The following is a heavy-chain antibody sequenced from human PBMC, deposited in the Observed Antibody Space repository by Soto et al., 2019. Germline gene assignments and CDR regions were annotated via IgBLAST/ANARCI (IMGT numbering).Heavy chain of an antibody. J-gene: IGHJ5*02. D-gene: IGHD2-15*01. Sequence: ASVKVSCKASGYTLSSYGISWVRQAPGQGLEWMGWISPYNENTNYAQKLQGRVTMTTETSTSTAYMELRSLRSDDTAVYYCVRVATHGGTSSWFDPWGQGTLVTVSS. CDR3: VRVATHGGTSSWFDP. V-gene: IGHV1-18*04. CDR1: GYTLSSYG. CDR2: ISPYNENT.